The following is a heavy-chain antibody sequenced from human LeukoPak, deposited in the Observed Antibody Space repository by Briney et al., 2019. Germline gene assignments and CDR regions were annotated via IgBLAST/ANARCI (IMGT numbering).Heavy chain of an antibody. CDR2: ISSGGGTII. V-gene: IGHV3-11*04. D-gene: IGHD6-6*01. Sequence: SRRLSCAESGVRVKDVYMGGRRNTTEKRLEWVTYISSGGGTIIYYADSVKGRFTISKDNAKNSLYLQMNSLRAVDTAVYYCARDETEYSSSFPNWFDPWGQGTLVIVSS. CDR1: GVRVKDVY. J-gene: IGHJ5*02. CDR3: ARDETEYSSSFPNWFDP.